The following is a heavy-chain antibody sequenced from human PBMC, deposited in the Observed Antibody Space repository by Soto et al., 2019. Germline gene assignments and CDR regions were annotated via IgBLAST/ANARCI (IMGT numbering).Heavy chain of an antibody. J-gene: IGHJ4*02. Sequence: EVQLLESGGGLVQPGGSLRLSCAASGFTFSSYAMSWVRQAPGKGLEWVSAISGSGGSTYYADSVKGRFTISRDNSKNTLYLQMNSLRAEDTAVYYCAKGGVLLWFGELLFPFDYWGQGTLVTVSS. V-gene: IGHV3-23*01. CDR1: GFTFSSYA. CDR3: AKGGVLLWFGELLFPFDY. D-gene: IGHD3-10*01. CDR2: ISGSGGST.